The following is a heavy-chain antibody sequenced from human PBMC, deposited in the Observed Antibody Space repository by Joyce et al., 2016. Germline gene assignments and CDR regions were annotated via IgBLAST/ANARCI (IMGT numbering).Heavy chain of an antibody. J-gene: IGHJ4*02. CDR2: IWYDGSKR. Sequence: QVQLVESGGGVVQPGRSLRFSCAASGFTFSNHGLHWVRRAPGKGLEWGAVIWYDGSKRYYADSVKGRFTISRDNSKNTLYLQVSSLRAEDTAVYYCARDRSGTGNDYWGQGTLVTVSP. CDR1: GFTFSNHG. D-gene: IGHD1/OR15-1a*01. V-gene: IGHV3-33*01. CDR3: ARDRSGTGNDY.